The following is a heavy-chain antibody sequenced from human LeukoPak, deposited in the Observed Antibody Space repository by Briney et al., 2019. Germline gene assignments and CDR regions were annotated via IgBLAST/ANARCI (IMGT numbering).Heavy chain of an antibody. V-gene: IGHV1-46*01. J-gene: IGHJ5*02. CDR1: GYRFTSYW. D-gene: IGHD1/OR15-1a*01. CDR3: ARDNSAGTPTYWWFDP. CDR2: INPSGSGT. Sequence: ASVKVSCKASGYRFTSYWMRWVRQAPGQGLEWMGVINPSGSGTRYAQPLQGRVTMTRDTSTNTDYMELSSLTSEDTAVYYCARDNSAGTPTYWWFDPWGQGTLVTVSS.